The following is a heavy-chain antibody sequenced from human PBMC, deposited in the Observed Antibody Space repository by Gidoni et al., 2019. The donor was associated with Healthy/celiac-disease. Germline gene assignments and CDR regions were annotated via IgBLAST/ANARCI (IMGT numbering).Heavy chain of an antibody. CDR2: IIPIFGTA. Sequence: CKASGGTFSSYAISWVRQAPGQGLEWMGGIIPIFGTANYAQKFQGRVTITADESTSTAYMELSSLRSEDTAVYYCARTKPSVVVVGGYYFDYWGQGNLVTVSS. CDR3: ARTKPSVVVVGGYYFDY. CDR1: GGTFSSYA. V-gene: IGHV1-69*01. D-gene: IGHD2-15*01. J-gene: IGHJ4*02.